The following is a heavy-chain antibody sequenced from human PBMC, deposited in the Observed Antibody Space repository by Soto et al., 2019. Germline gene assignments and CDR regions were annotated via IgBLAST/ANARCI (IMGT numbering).Heavy chain of an antibody. D-gene: IGHD2-15*01. CDR1: GGSISSFY. Sequence: SETLSLTCTVSGGSISSFYWSWIRQSPGKGLEWIGYIYYSGSSNYNPSLKSRVTISVDTSKNQFSLRLSSVTAADTAVYYCARHGSYNNGLYSFDIWGQGTMVTVSS. CDR2: IYYSGSS. J-gene: IGHJ3*02. CDR3: ARHGSYNNGLYSFDI. V-gene: IGHV4-59*08.